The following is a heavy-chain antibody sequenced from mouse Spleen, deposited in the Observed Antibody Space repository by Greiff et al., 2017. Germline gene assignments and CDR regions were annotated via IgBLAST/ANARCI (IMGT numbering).Heavy chain of an antibody. CDR1: GFTFSSYA. CDR2: ISSGGGNT. J-gene: IGHJ4*01. Sequence: DVMLVESGGGLVKLGGSLKLSCAASGFTFSSYAMSWVRQTPEKRLEWVATISSGGGNTYYPDSVKGRFTISRDNAKNTLYLQMSSLKSEDTAMYYCARQGELGRYYAMDYWGQGTSVTVSS. D-gene: IGHD4-1*01. V-gene: IGHV5-9*01. CDR3: ARQGELGRYYAMDY.